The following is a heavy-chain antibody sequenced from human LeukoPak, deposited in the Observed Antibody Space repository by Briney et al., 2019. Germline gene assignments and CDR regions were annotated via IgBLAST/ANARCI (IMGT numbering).Heavy chain of an antibody. CDR3: ARFYGSGSYYNGDY. CDR2: ISSSGSTI. Sequence: GGSLRLSCAASGFTFSSYEMNWVRQAPGKGLEWVSYISSSGSTIYYADSVKGRFTISRDNAKNSLYLQMNSPRAEDTAVYYCARFYGSGSYYNGDYWGQGTLVTVSS. V-gene: IGHV3-48*03. CDR1: GFTFSSYE. D-gene: IGHD3-10*01. J-gene: IGHJ4*02.